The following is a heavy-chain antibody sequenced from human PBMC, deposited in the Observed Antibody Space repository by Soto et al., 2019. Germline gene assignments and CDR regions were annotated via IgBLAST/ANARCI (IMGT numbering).Heavy chain of an antibody. Sequence: GGSLRLSCAASGFTFSSYGMHWVRQAPGKGLEWVAVISYDGSNKYYADSVKGRFTISRDNSKNTLYLQMNSLRAEDTAVYYCAKAMIWQLSSSWYSYYDSSGRYYFDYWGQGTLVTVSS. CDR3: AKAMIWQLSSSWYSYYDSSGRYYFDY. CDR2: ISYDGSNK. J-gene: IGHJ4*02. CDR1: GFTFSSYG. V-gene: IGHV3-30*18. D-gene: IGHD3-22*01.